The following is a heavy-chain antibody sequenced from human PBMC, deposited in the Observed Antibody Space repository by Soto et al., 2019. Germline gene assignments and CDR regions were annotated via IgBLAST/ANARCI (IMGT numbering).Heavy chain of an antibody. J-gene: IGHJ6*02. CDR1: GGSISSSTW. D-gene: IGHD3-16*01. CDR3: ARDGGAYGMDV. CDR2: IYHSGST. Sequence: QVQLQESGPGLVKPSGTLSLTCAVSGGSISSSTWWSWVRQPPGKGLEWIGEIYHSGSTNYNPSLKSRVTISVYGFNSQFSVTLSCVTAADTAVYYCARDGGAYGMDVWGQGTTVAV. V-gene: IGHV4-4*02.